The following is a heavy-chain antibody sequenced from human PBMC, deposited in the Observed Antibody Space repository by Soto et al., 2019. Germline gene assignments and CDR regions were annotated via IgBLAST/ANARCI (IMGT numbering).Heavy chain of an antibody. J-gene: IGHJ4*02. V-gene: IGHV3-33*01. D-gene: IGHD3-22*01. CDR2: IWYDGSNK. CDR3: ARAHYYDSSPLGY. CDR1: GFTFSSSV. Sequence: QVQLVESGGGVVQPGRSLRLSCAASGFTFSSSVMHWVRQAPGKGLEWVAVIWYDGSNKYYADCVKGRFTISRDNSKNTLYLQMNSLRAEDTAVYYCARAHYYDSSPLGYWGQGTLVTVSS.